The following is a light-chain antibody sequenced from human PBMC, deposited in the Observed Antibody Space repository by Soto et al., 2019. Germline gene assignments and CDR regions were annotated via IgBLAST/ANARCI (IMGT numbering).Light chain of an antibody. CDR2: GAS. Sequence: EIVLTQSPGTLSLSPGKRATLSCRASQSISSSYLAWYQQRPGQAPRLLIYGASSRATGVPDRFSGSGSGTDFTLTISRLEPEDFAVYYCQHYVTSPLTFGGGTKVDIK. CDR1: QSISSSY. V-gene: IGKV3-20*01. J-gene: IGKJ4*01. CDR3: QHYVTSPLT.